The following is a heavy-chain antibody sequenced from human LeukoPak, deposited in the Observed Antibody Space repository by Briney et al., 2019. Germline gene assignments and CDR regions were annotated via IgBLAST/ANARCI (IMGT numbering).Heavy chain of an antibody. D-gene: IGHD3-16*01. J-gene: IGHJ3*02. CDR3: SRDGGEGGNSAFDI. Sequence: GGSLRLSCAASGFTFSGYILDRVRQAPGKGLEWVGRIRRGANSYTTEYAASVKGRFTISRDDSKNSLYLHMNSLKTEDTAVYHCSRDGGEGGNSAFDIWGQGTMVTVSS. V-gene: IGHV3-72*01. CDR1: GFTFSGYI. CDR2: IRRGANSYTT.